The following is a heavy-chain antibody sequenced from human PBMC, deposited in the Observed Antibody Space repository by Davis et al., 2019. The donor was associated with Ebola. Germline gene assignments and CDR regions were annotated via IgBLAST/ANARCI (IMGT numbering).Heavy chain of an antibody. V-gene: IGHV4-59*01. Sequence: MPSETLSLTCTVSGGSISSYYWSWIRQPPGKGLEWIGYIYYSGSTNYNPSLKSQVTISVDTSKNQFSLKLSSVTAADTAVYYCARVDYDFWSGYNWFDPWGQGTLVTVSS. CDR3: ARVDYDFWSGYNWFDP. CDR2: IYYSGST. D-gene: IGHD3-3*01. CDR1: GGSISSYY. J-gene: IGHJ5*02.